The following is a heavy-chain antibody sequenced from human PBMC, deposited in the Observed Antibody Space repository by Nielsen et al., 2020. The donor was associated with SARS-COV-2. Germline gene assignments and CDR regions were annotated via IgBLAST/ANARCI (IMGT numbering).Heavy chain of an antibody. CDR2: IYYSGST. CDR1: GGSISSGDYY. V-gene: IGHV4-30-4*01. J-gene: IGHJ3*02. CDR3: ARHFQSAGDFGAFDI. Sequence: SETLSLTCTVSGGSISSGDYYWSWIRQPPGKGLEWIGYIYYSGSTNYNPSLKSRVTISVDTSRNQFSLRLRSVTAADTAVYYCARHFQSAGDFGAFDIWGQGTMVTVSS. D-gene: IGHD7-27*01.